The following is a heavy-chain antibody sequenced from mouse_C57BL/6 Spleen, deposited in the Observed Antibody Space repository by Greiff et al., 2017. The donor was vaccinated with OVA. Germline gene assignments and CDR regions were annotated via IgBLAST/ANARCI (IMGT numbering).Heavy chain of an antibody. J-gene: IGHJ1*03. CDR2: IRSKSSNYAT. D-gene: IGHD2-1*01. V-gene: IGHV10-3*01. Sequence: EVQLVESGGGLVQPKGSLKLSCAASGFTFNTYAMHWVRQAPGKGLEWVARIRSKSSNYATYYADSVKDRFTISRDDSQSMLYLQMNNLKTEDTAMDYCVRDRGGNSVGYFDVWGTGTTVTVSS. CDR3: VRDRGGNSVGYFDV. CDR1: GFTFNTYA.